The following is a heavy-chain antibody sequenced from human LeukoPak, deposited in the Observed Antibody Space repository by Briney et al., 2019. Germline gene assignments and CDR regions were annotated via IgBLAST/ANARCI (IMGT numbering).Heavy chain of an antibody. D-gene: IGHD6-6*01. V-gene: IGHV3-9*01. Sequence: GWSLRLSCAASGITFDDYAMHWVRQAPGKGLEWVAGISWNSNTIGYADSVKGRFTISRDNAKKSLYLQMNGLRGEDTALYYCAKDRYSSSSTYFDYWGQGTLVTVSS. CDR2: ISWNSNTI. J-gene: IGHJ4*02. CDR3: AKDRYSSSSTYFDY. CDR1: GITFDDYA.